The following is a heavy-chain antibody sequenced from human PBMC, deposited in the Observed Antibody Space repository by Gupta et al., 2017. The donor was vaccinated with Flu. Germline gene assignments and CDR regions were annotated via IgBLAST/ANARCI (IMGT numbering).Heavy chain of an antibody. Sequence: SYISSSGSTIYYADSVKGRFTISRDNAKNSLYLQMNSLRAEDTAVYYCARDQRIQLWLDQWGDYYYYYGMDVWGQGTTVTVSS. D-gene: IGHD5-18*01. CDR2: ISSSGSTI. V-gene: IGHV3-11*01. J-gene: IGHJ6*02. CDR3: ARDQRIQLWLDQWGDYYYYYGMDV.